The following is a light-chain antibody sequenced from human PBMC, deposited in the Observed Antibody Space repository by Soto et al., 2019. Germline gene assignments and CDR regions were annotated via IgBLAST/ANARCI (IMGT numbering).Light chain of an antibody. J-gene: IGKJ4*01. CDR1: QSLLHSDGYNY. CDR2: LAS. CDR3: MQALHTPT. V-gene: IGKV2-28*01. Sequence: EIVMTQSPLSLPVTPGEPASISCRSSQSLLHSDGYNYLAWYLQKPGHSPQLLIDLASSRASGVPARFSGSGSGTDFTLKISRVEAEDVGVYYCMQALHTPTFGGGTKVDI.